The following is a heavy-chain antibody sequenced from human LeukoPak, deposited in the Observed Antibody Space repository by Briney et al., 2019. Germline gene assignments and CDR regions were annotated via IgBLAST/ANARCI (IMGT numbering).Heavy chain of an antibody. J-gene: IGHJ4*02. CDR2: INHSGST. Sequence: SETLSLTCAVYGGSFSGYYWSWIRQPPGKGLEWIGEINHSGSTNYNPSLKSRVTISVDTSKNQFSLKLSSVTAADTAVYYCARDLTLLWFGETRACCFDYWGQGTLVTVSS. CDR3: ARDLTLLWFGETRACCFDY. D-gene: IGHD3-10*01. CDR1: GGSFSGYY. V-gene: IGHV4-34*01.